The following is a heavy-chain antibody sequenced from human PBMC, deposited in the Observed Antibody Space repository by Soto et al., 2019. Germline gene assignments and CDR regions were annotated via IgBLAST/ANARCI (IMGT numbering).Heavy chain of an antibody. CDR2: ISSSSSTT. Sequence: GGSLRLSCAASGFTFSSYSMNWVRQAPGKGLEWVSYISSSSSTTYYADSVKGRFTISRDNSKNTLYLQMNSLRAEDTAVYYCAKDRGDYGDYGYYYGMDVWGQGTTVTVSS. J-gene: IGHJ6*02. CDR1: GFTFSSYS. CDR3: AKDRGDYGDYGYYYGMDV. V-gene: IGHV3-48*01. D-gene: IGHD4-17*01.